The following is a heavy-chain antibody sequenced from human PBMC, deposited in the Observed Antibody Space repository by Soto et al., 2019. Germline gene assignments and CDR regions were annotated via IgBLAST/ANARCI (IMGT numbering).Heavy chain of an antibody. CDR1: GFTFSSYA. CDR2: VSAGGDMT. D-gene: IGHD3-10*01. V-gene: IGHV3-23*01. CDR3: ARGDRGGSGSPASYYYYGLDV. Sequence: DVQLLESGGHLVQPGGSLRLSCAASGFTFSSYAMSWVRQAPGKGLEWVSSVSAGGDMTYYSDSVKGRFTISRDNSNNALFMQMSGLRIEDTALYYCARGDRGGSGSPASYYYYGLDVWGQGTTVTVS. J-gene: IGHJ6*02.